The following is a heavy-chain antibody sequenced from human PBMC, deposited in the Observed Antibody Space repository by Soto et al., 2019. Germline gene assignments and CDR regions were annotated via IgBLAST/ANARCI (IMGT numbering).Heavy chain of an antibody. CDR1: GGTFSSYT. V-gene: IGHV1-69*12. Sequence: QVQLVQSGAEVKKPGSSVTVSCKASGGTFSSYTISWVRQAPGQGLEWMGGIIPIFGTANYAQKFQGRVTITADESTSTAYMELSSLRSEDTAVYYCARGNHRWVQFWYFDRWGRGPLGTVYS. D-gene: IGHD1-1*01. CDR2: IIPIFGTA. CDR3: ARGNHRWVQFWYFDR. J-gene: IGHJ2*01.